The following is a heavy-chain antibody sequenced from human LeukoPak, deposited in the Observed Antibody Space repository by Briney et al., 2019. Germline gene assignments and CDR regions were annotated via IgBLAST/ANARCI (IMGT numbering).Heavy chain of an antibody. Sequence: GGSLRLSCAASGFTVSRSYMNWVRQAPGKGLEWVSVIYSSGNTYYADSVKGRFTISRDNSKNTLYLQMYSLRAEDTAVYYCAKVGYRGPPLDWGQGTLVTVSS. D-gene: IGHD6-13*01. V-gene: IGHV3-53*01. CDR2: IYSSGNT. CDR3: AKVGYRGPPLD. CDR1: GFTVSRSY. J-gene: IGHJ4*02.